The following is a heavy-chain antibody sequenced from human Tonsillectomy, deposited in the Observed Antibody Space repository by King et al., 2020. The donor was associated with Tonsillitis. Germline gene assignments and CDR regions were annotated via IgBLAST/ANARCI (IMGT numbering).Heavy chain of an antibody. Sequence: TLKESGPTLVKPTQTLTLTCTFSGFSLSTSGVGVGWIRQPPGKALEWLALIYWDDDKRYSPSLKSRLTITKDTSKNQLVLTMTGMDPVDTATSYCARGPSSWFGELLYYFDHWGRGTRVTVSS. CDR3: ARGPSSWFGELLYYFDH. V-gene: IGHV2-5*02. D-gene: IGHD3-10*01. J-gene: IGHJ4*02. CDR2: IYWDDDK. CDR1: GFSLSTSGVG.